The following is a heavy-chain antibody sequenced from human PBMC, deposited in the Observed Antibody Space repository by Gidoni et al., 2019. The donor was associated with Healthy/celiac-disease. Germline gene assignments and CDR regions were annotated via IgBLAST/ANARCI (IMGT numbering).Heavy chain of an antibody. V-gene: IGHV4-34*01. D-gene: IGHD3-22*01. J-gene: IGHJ4*02. CDR3: AQTYYYDSSGYGLDYFDY. Sequence: QVQLQQWGAGLLKPSETLSLTCAVYGGSFSGYYWSWIRQPPGKGLEWIGEINHSGSTQYNPSLKSRVTISVDTSKNQFSLKLSAVTAADTAVYYCAQTYYYDSSGYGLDYFDYWGQGTLVTVSS. CDR1: GGSFSGYY. CDR2: INHSGST.